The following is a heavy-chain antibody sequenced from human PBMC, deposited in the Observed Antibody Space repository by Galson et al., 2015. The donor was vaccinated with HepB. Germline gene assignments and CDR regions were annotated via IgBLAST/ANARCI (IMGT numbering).Heavy chain of an antibody. J-gene: IGHJ4*02. CDR2: ISAYNGNT. V-gene: IGHV1-18*04. Sequence: SVKVSCKASGYTFTSYGISWVRQAPGQGLEWMGWISAYNGNTNYAQKFQGRVTMTTDISTSTAYMELRSLRSDDTAVYYCARDDYGGNAHFDYWGQGTLVTVSS. CDR1: GYTFTSYG. CDR3: ARDDYGGNAHFDY. D-gene: IGHD4-23*01.